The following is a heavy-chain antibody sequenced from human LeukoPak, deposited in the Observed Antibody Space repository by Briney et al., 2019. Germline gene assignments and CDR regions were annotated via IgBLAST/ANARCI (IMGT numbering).Heavy chain of an antibody. CDR2: ISYDGSNK. CDR3: ARGARKRDDYGGFFDF. D-gene: IGHD4-23*01. Sequence: PGGSLRLSCAASGFIFSSYAMHWVRQAPGKGLEWVAVISYDGSNKYYADSVKGRFTIPRDNSKNTLYLQMNSLRAEDTAVYYCARGARKRDDYGGFFDFWGQGTLVTVSS. CDR1: GFIFSSYA. J-gene: IGHJ4*02. V-gene: IGHV3-30*04.